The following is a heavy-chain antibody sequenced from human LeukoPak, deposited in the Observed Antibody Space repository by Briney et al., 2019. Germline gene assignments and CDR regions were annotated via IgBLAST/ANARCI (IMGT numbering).Heavy chain of an antibody. CDR3: ARDRYQLERRVSYGMDV. CDR2: IYYSGST. J-gene: IGHJ6*02. Sequence: KPSQTLSLTCTVSGGSISSGGYYWSWIRQHPGKGLEWIGYIYYSGSTYYNPSLKSRVTISVDTSKNQCSLKLSSVTAADTAVYYCARDRYQLERRVSYGMDVWGQGTTVTVSS. D-gene: IGHD1-1*01. V-gene: IGHV4-31*03. CDR1: GGSISSGGYY.